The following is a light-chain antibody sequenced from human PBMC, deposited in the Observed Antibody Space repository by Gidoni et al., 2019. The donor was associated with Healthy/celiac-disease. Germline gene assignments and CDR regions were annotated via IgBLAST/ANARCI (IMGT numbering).Light chain of an antibody. V-gene: IGKV1-39*01. J-gene: IGKJ4*01. CDR3: QQSYSTPLT. CDR1: QSISSY. Sequence: DVKMTQSPSSLSASVGDRVTITCRASQSISSYLNWYQQKPGKAPKLLIYAASSLQSGVPSRFNGSGSGTDFTLTISSLQPEDFATYYCQQSYSTPLTFGGGTKVEIK. CDR2: AAS.